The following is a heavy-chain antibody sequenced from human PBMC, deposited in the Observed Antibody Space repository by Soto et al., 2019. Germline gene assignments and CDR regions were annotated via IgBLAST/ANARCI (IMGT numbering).Heavy chain of an antibody. CDR2: IYYSGST. Sequence: TLSLTCTVSGGSISSGGYYWSWIRQHPGKGLEWIGYIYYSGSTYYNPSLKSRVTISVDTSKNQFSLKLSSVTAADTAVYYCARYCSGGSCYPRSDDAFDIWGQGTMVTVSS. D-gene: IGHD2-15*01. V-gene: IGHV4-31*03. J-gene: IGHJ3*02. CDR1: GGSISSGGYY. CDR3: ARYCSGGSCYPRSDDAFDI.